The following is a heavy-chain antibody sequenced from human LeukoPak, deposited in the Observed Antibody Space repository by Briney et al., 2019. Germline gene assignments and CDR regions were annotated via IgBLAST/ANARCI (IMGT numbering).Heavy chain of an antibody. V-gene: IGHV4-4*07. CDR3: ASHYYYGAGSYYNRWFDP. J-gene: IGHJ5*02. D-gene: IGHD3-10*01. CDR1: GDSISYFY. CDR2: VSSSGST. Sequence: SETLSLTCSVSGDSISYFYWSWIRQAAGKGLEWIGRVSSSGSTDYNASLKSRVTMSVDTSKNQFSLKLSSVTAADTALYYCASHYYYGAGSYYNRWFDPWGQGTLVTVSS.